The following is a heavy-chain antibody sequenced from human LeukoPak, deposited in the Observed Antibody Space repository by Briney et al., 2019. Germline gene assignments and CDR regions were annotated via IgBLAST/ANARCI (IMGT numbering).Heavy chain of an antibody. Sequence: GGSLRLSCAASGFTFSSYAMSWVRQAPGKGLEWVSAISGSGGSTYYADSVKGRFTISRDNSKNTLYLQMNSLRAEDTAVYYCAASSVTTGFYYYYGMDVWGQGTTVTVSS. CDR2: ISGSGGST. CDR3: AASSVTTGFYYYYGMDV. J-gene: IGHJ6*02. D-gene: IGHD4-17*01. V-gene: IGHV3-23*01. CDR1: GFTFSSYA.